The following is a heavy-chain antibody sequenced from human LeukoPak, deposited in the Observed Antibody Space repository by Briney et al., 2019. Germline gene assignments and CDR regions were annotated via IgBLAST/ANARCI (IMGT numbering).Heavy chain of an antibody. V-gene: IGHV4-34*01. CDR2: INHSGST. CDR3: ATEHDCSGGSCYGNWFDP. Sequence: SETLSLTCAVYGGSFSGYYWSWICRPPGKGLEWIGEINHSGSTNYNPSLKSRVTISVDTSKNQFSLKLSSVTAADTAVYYCATEHDCSGGSCYGNWFDPWGQGTLVTVSS. J-gene: IGHJ5*02. D-gene: IGHD2-15*01. CDR1: GGSFSGYY.